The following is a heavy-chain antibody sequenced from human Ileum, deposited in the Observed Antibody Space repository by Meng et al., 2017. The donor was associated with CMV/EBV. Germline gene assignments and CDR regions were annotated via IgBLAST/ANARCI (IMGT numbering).Heavy chain of an antibody. CDR1: GYSISSGYY. J-gene: IGHJ6*02. D-gene: IGHD2-15*01. V-gene: IGHV4-38-2*02. CDR2: IYHSGST. Sequence: SETLSLTCTVSGYSISSGYYWGWIRQPPGKGLECIGSIYHSGSTYYNPSLKSRVTISVDTSKNPFSLKLSSVTAADTAVYYCARDLHCSGGSCYQPAFGMDVWGQGTTVTVSS. CDR3: ARDLHCSGGSCYQPAFGMDV.